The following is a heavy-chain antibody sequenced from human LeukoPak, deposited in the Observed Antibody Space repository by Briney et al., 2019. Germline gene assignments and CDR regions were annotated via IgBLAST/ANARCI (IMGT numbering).Heavy chain of an antibody. J-gene: IGHJ4*02. CDR3: AKDTAALSFVIDS. V-gene: IGHV3-23*01. Sequence: PGGSLRLSCAASGFTLSNYAMTWVRQAPGEGLELVSALWGSGNGTYYADSVKGRFTISRDNSKNTLYLRMNSLRAEDTAVYYCAKDTAALSFVIDSWGQGTLVTVSS. D-gene: IGHD2-15*01. CDR2: LWGSGNGT. CDR1: GFTLSNYA.